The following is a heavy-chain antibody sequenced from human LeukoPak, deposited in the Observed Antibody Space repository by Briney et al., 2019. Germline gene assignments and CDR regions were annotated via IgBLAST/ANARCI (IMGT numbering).Heavy chain of an antibody. D-gene: IGHD2-15*01. Sequence: SETLSLTCAVYGGSFSGYYWSWIRQPPGKGLEWIGEINHSGSTNYNPSLKSRVTISVDTSKNQFSLKLSSVTAADTAVYYCAGGEGRDAFDIWGQGTMVTVSS. V-gene: IGHV4-34*01. CDR3: AGGEGRDAFDI. CDR1: GGSFSGYY. CDR2: INHSGST. J-gene: IGHJ3*02.